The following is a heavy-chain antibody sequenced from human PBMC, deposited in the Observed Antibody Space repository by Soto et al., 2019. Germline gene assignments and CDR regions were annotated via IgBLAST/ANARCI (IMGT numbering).Heavy chain of an antibody. CDR1: GGSFSGYY. V-gene: IGHV4-34*09. Sequence: TLDLPCAVYGGSFSGYYWSWLRQPPGKGLEWIGYIYYSGSTYYNPSLKSRVTISVDTSKNQFSLKLSSVTAADTAVYYCARDQQTYGSGSDNWFDPWGQGTLVTV. J-gene: IGHJ5*02. CDR2: IYYSGST. D-gene: IGHD3-10*01. CDR3: ARDQQTYGSGSDNWFDP.